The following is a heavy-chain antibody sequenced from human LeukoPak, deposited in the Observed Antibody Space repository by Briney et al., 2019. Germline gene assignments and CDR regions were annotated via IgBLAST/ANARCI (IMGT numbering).Heavy chain of an antibody. J-gene: IGHJ4*02. D-gene: IGHD7-27*01. CDR2: INPKSGGT. CDR3: VRAGELDY. V-gene: IGHV1-2*02. CDR1: GYTFTDYY. Sequence: VSVKVSCKASGYTFTDYYMNWVRQAPGQGLEWMGWINPKSGGTEYAQKFQGRVTMTRDTSITTAYMELTILSSDDTAVFYCVRAGELDYWGQGTLVTVSS.